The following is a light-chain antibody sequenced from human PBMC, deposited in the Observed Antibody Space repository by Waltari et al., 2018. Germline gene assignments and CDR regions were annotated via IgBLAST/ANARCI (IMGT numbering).Light chain of an antibody. CDR1: IVTKKY. V-gene: IGLV3-27*01. CDR2: KDT. J-gene: IGLJ2*01. Sequence: SYELTQPSSVSVSPGQTAKITCSGDIVTKKYVRWFQQKPGRAPVLVIYKDTERPSGIPERFSGYSSGTTVTLTISGAQGEDEAEYYCNCATDDNVRIFGGGTRLTVL. CDR3: NCATDDNVRI.